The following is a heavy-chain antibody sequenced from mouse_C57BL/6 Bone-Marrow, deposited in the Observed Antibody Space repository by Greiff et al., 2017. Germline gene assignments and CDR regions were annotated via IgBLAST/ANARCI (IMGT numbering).Heavy chain of an antibody. D-gene: IGHD2-1*01. CDR3: AGYQGNYGFAY. CDR1: GYTFTSYG. Sequence: QVQLQQSGAELARPGASVKLSCKASGYTFTSYGISWVKQRTGQGLEWIGEIYPRSGNTYYNEKFKGKATLIADKSSSTAYMGLRSLTSEDSAVYFWAGYQGNYGFAYWGQGTLVTVSA. V-gene: IGHV1-81*01. J-gene: IGHJ3*01. CDR2: IYPRSGNT.